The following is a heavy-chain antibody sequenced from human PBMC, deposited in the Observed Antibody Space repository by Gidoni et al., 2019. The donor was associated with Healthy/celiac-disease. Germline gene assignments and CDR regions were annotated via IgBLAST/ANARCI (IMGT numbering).Heavy chain of an antibody. V-gene: IGHV3-33*01. D-gene: IGHD6-13*01. CDR3: ARDFGVAAAGWYYYMDV. Sequence: EWVAVIWYDGSNKYYADSVKGRFTISRDNSKNTLYLQMNSLRAEDTAVYYCARDFGVAAAGWYYYMDVWGKGTTVTVSS. J-gene: IGHJ6*03. CDR2: IWYDGSNK.